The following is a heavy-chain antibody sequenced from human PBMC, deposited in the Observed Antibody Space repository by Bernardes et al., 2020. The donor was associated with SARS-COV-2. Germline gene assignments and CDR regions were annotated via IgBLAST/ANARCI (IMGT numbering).Heavy chain of an antibody. CDR2: IYSSGNS. CDR1: GGSFSNSSYS. CDR3: AGSSCGIDCYIGGLRSCDYGIDV. D-gene: IGHD2-21*02. Sequence: SETLSLTCTVSGGSFSNSSYSWVWIRQAPGKGLEWNGSIYSSGNSYYSPSLQSRATSSVNTSNNQFPLRLSFMTAADTAIYYCAGSSCGIDCYIGGLRSCDYGIDVWGQGITVTVSS. V-gene: IGHV4-39*01. J-gene: IGHJ6*02.